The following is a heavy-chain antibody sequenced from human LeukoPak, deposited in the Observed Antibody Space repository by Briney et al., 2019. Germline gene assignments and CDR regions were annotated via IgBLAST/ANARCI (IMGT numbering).Heavy chain of an antibody. Sequence: SGRSLRLSCAASGFTFSSYGMHWVRQAPGKGLEWVAVIWYDGSNKYYADSVKGRFTISRDNSKNTLYLQMNSPRAEDTAVYYCARDETGSGAFDIWGQGTMVTVSS. CDR2: IWYDGSNK. J-gene: IGHJ3*02. V-gene: IGHV3-33*01. CDR3: ARDETGSGAFDI. D-gene: IGHD3-10*01. CDR1: GFTFSSYG.